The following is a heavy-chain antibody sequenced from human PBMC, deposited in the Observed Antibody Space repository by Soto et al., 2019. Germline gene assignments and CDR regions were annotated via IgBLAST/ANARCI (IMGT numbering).Heavy chain of an antibody. CDR2: IIPLFGTA. CDR3: ARGHYDFWSGYSKNWFDP. CDR1: GGTFSSYA. V-gene: IGHV1-69*01. Sequence: QVQLVQSGAEVKKPGSSVKVSCKASGGTFSSYAISWVRQAPGQGLEWMGGIIPLFGTANYAQKFQGRVTITADESTSTAYMELSSLRSEDTAVYYCARGHYDFWSGYSKNWFDPWGQGTLVTVSS. D-gene: IGHD3-3*01. J-gene: IGHJ5*02.